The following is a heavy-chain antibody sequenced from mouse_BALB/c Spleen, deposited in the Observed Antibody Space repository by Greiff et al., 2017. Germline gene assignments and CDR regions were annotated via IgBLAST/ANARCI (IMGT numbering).Heavy chain of an antibody. J-gene: IGHJ3*01. V-gene: IGHV5-4*02. Sequence: EVQRVESGGGLVKPGGSLKLSCAASGFTFSDYYMYWVRQTPEKRLEWVATISDGGSYTYYPDSVKGRFTISRDNAKNNLYLQMSSLKSEDTAMYYCARDMGDMITTGVAYWGQGTLVTVSA. CDR2: ISDGGSYT. D-gene: IGHD2-4*01. CDR3: ARDMGDMITTGVAY. CDR1: GFTFSDYY.